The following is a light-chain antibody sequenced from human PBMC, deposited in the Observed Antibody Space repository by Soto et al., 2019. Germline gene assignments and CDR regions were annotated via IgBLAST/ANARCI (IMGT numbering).Light chain of an antibody. CDR1: RSDVGGFDY. Sequence: QSALTQPASVSGSLGQSITISCSGTRSDVGGFDYVSWYQQRPGKAPKLLIYEVANRPSGVSYRFSASKSGNTASLTISGLQADDEADYYCSSYTSSATLIFGGGTKVTVL. J-gene: IGLJ2*01. V-gene: IGLV2-14*03. CDR3: SSYTSSATLI. CDR2: EVA.